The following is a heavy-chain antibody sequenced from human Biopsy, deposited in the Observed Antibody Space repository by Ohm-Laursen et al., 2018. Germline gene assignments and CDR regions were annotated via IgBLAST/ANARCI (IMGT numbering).Heavy chain of an antibody. CDR3: ATDGAGSYNEN. V-gene: IGHV3-11*01. CDR2: ISGSGVTK. J-gene: IGHJ4*02. Sequence: SLRLSCAASGVTLSGYAMNWVRQAPGKGLEWLSYISGSGVTKMYADSVKGRFTVSRDNAKNSLYLEMNNLTVEDTAVYYCATDGAGSYNENWGQGTLVSVSS. D-gene: IGHD3-10*01. CDR1: GVTLSGYA.